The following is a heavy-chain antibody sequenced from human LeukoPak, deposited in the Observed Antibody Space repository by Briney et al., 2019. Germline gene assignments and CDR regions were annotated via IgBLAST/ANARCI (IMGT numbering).Heavy chain of an antibody. Sequence: SETLSLTCTVSGGSVSGGSYYWSWIRQPPGKGLEWIGYIYYSGSTNYNPSLKSRVTISVDTSKNQFSLKLSSVTAADTAVYYCARGYSSSWYRPFDYWGQGTLVTVSS. CDR1: GGSVSGGSYY. J-gene: IGHJ4*02. V-gene: IGHV4-61*01. CDR3: ARGYSSSWYRPFDY. D-gene: IGHD6-13*01. CDR2: IYYSGST.